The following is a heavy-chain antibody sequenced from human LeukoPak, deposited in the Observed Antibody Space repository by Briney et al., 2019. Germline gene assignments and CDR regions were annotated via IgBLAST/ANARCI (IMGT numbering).Heavy chain of an antibody. V-gene: IGHV4-34*01. CDR3: AKDCEFRSVPYNWFDP. CDR1: GGSFSNYY. CDR2: INHSGST. D-gene: IGHD3-10*01. J-gene: IGHJ5*02. Sequence: SETLSLTCAVYGGSFSNYYWSWIRQPPGKGLEWIGEINHSGSTNYNPSLKSRVTISVDTSKNQFSLKLSSVTAADTAVYYCAKDCEFRSVPYNWFDPWGQGTLVTVSS.